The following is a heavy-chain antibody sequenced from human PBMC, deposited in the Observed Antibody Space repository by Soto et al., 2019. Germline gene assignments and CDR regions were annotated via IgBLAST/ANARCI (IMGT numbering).Heavy chain of an antibody. CDR1: GASITGSSY. J-gene: IGHJ4*02. V-gene: IGHV4-4*07. D-gene: IGHD2-8*02. CDR2: FSLSGTT. CDR3: ARGMTPPGAPAWYYFDS. Sequence: QVQLQESGPGLMKPSETLSLTCTVSGASITGSSYWSWIRQPAGEGLEWIGRFSLSGTTNYNPSLRSRVTMSADVSKNQFSVRLTSVTAADTALYYCARGMTPPGAPAWYYFDSWGQGTLVTVSS.